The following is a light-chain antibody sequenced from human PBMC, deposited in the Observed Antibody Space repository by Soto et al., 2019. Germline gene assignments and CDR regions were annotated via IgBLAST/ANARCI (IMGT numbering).Light chain of an antibody. J-gene: IGLJ1*01. CDR3: SSYAGSSTPYV. V-gene: IGLV2-8*01. Sequence: QSVLTQPPSASGSPGQSVTISCTGPSSDVGGYNYVSWYQQRPGKAPKLLIYEVIKRPPGVPDRFSASRSGNTASLTVSGLQAEDEADYYCSSYAGSSTPYVFGTGNKVTVL. CDR2: EVI. CDR1: SSDVGGYNY.